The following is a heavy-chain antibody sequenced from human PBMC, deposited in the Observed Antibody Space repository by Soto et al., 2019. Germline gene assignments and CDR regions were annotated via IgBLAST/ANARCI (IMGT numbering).Heavy chain of an antibody. Sequence: EVQLSESGGGLVQPGGSLRLSCAASGFTFSSYAMSWVRQAPGKGLEWVSAITSGGSTYYADSVEGRFTISRDNSKNTLYLQMNSLRADDTAVYYCAKGRGGSGSYSYYFDYWGQGTLVTVSS. CDR3: AKGRGGSGSYSYYFDY. CDR2: ITSGGST. CDR1: GFTFSSYA. J-gene: IGHJ4*02. V-gene: IGHV3-23*01. D-gene: IGHD3-10*01.